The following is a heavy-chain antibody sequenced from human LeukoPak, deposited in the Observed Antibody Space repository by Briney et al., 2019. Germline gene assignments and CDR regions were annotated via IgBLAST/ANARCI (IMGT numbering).Heavy chain of an antibody. Sequence: SETLSLTCAVYGGSFSGYYWSWIRQPPGKGLEWIGEINHSGSTNYNPSLKSRVTISVDASKNLFSLRLNSVTAADTAIYYCARHYGPRGQGTLVTVSS. CDR3: ARHYGP. V-gene: IGHV4-34*01. CDR2: INHSGST. CDR1: GGSFSGYY. J-gene: IGHJ5*02. D-gene: IGHD3-16*01.